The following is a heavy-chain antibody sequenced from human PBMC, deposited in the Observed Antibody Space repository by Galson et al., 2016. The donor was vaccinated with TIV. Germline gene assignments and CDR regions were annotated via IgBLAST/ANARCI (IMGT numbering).Heavy chain of an antibody. D-gene: IGHD4-11*01. CDR3: AFTMTTITSVDY. J-gene: IGHJ4*02. CDR1: GGTFSSYG. V-gene: IGHV1-69*04. Sequence: SVKVSCKASGGTFSSYGISWVRQAPGQGPECMGRIIPILGLTNYAQKFQGRVTITADTSTTTAYMELSSLRSEDTAVYFCAFTMTTITSVDYWGQGTLVTVSS. CDR2: IIPILGLT.